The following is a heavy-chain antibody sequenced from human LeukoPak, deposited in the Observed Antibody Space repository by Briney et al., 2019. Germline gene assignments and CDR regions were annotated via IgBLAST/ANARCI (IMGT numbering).Heavy chain of an antibody. Sequence: PGGSLRLSCAASGFTFYTYGMHWVRQAPGKGLEHVSGIGPDGGTTYYAKTVKGRFTISRDNSKSMVYLQMGSLTADDMAVYYCARGAQLTDYWGQGTLVTVSS. D-gene: IGHD4/OR15-4a*01. CDR1: GFTFYTYG. CDR3: ARGAQLTDY. V-gene: IGHV3-64*01. CDR2: IGPDGGTT. J-gene: IGHJ4*02.